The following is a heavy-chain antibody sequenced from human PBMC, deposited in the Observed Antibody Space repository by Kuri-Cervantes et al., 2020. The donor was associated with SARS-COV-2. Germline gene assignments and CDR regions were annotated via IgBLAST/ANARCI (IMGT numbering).Heavy chain of an antibody. V-gene: IGHV4-31*03. CDR2: IYYSGST. CDR1: GGSISSGGYY. Sequence: LRLSCTVSGGSISSGGYYWSWIRQHPGKGLEWIGYIYYSGSTYYNPSLKSRVTISVDTSKNQFSLKLSSVAAADTAVYYCASNLAVAGLFIAFDIWGQGTMVTVSS. J-gene: IGHJ3*02. D-gene: IGHD6-19*01. CDR3: ASNLAVAGLFIAFDI.